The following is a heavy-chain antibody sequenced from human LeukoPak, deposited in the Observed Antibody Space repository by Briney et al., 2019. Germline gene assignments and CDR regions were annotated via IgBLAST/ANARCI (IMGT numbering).Heavy chain of an antibody. Sequence: PGGSLRLSCVASGFTFSSYAMNWVRQPGGKGLEWVAAICGSGGSTYYADSVKGRFTISRDNSENTLYLRMNSLRAEDTAVYYCAKDRRNTVPTISDYWGQGTLVTVCS. V-gene: IGHV3-23*01. D-gene: IGHD5-12*01. J-gene: IGHJ4*02. CDR1: GFTFSSYA. CDR2: ICGSGGST. CDR3: AKDRRNTVPTISDY.